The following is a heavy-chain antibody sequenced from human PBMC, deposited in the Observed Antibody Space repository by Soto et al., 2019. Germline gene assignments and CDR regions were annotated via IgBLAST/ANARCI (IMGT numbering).Heavy chain of an antibody. D-gene: IGHD3-3*01. J-gene: IGHJ6*02. CDR2: IYNSGST. CDR1: GASISSYY. V-gene: IGHV4-59*01. Sequence: SETLSLTCTVSGASISSYYWTWIRQPPGKGLEWIGYIYNSGSTNYNPSLKSRVTISVDTSKNQFSLKLSSVTAADTAVYYCARDGGFYYGLDVWGQGTTVTVSS. CDR3: ARDGGFYYGLDV.